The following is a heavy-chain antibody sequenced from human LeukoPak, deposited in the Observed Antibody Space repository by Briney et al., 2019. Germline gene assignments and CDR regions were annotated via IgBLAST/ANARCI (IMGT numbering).Heavy chain of an antibody. CDR2: LSGGSDYI. J-gene: IGHJ3*02. D-gene: IGHD2-15*01. CDR3: ARGGKYCSGATCYGTFDI. CDR1: GFAFSTYS. V-gene: IGHV3-21*01. Sequence: GGSLRLSCAAPGFAFSTYSMGWVRQAPGKGLEWVSSLSGGSDYIYYADSLKGRFTVSRDNAKNSLYLQMNSLRAEDTALYFCARGGKYCSGATCYGTFDIWGQGTMVTVSS.